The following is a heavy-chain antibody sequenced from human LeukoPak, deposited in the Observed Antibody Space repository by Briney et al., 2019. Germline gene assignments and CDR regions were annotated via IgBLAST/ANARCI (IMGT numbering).Heavy chain of an antibody. CDR3: ARAKPKNMVRGLIMRRESRYYFDY. J-gene: IGHJ4*02. CDR1: GFTFSSYA. CDR2: ISGSDIST. Sequence: GGSLRLSCAASGFTFSSYAMSWVRQAPGKGLEWVSGISGSDISTYYADSVKGRFTISRDNSKNTLYLQMNSLRAEDTAVYYCARAKPKNMVRGLIMRRESRYYFDYWGQGTLVTVSS. D-gene: IGHD3-10*01. V-gene: IGHV3-23*01.